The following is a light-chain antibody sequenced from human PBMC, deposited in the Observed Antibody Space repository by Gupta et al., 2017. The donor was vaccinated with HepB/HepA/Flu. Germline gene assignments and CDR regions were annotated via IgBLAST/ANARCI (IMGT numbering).Light chain of an antibody. CDR3: CSYAGSYSYV. CDR1: SSDVGGYNY. Sequence: QSALTQPRSVSGSPGQSVSIAFTATSSDVGGYNYVSWYQQHPGKAPKLMIYDVSKRPSGVPDRFSGSKSGNTASLTISGLQAEDEADYYCCSYAGSYSYVFGTGTKVTVL. V-gene: IGLV2-11*01. J-gene: IGLJ1*01. CDR2: DVS.